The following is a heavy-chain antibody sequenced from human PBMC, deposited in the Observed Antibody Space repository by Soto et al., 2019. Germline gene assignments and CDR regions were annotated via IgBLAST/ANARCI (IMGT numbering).Heavy chain of an antibody. Sequence: QVQLVQSGAEVKKPGSSVKVSCKASGGTVSSYAISWVRQAPGQGLEWMGGIIPIFGTANYGQRFQGRVTITADEYTGTAYMELNSLTSDDTAVYYCARDFRYSYGSTGAENDAFDIWGQGTLVTVSS. V-gene: IGHV1-69*01. D-gene: IGHD5-18*01. CDR3: ARDFRYSYGSTGAENDAFDI. J-gene: IGHJ3*02. CDR2: IIPIFGTA. CDR1: GGTVSSYA.